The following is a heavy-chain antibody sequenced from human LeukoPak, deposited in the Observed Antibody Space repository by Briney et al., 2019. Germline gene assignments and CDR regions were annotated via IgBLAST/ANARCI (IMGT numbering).Heavy chain of an antibody. Sequence: ASVKVSCKASGYTFTDYYIHWVRQAPGQGLEWMGRINPNSGGTNYAQKFRGRVTMTRDTSISTAYMELSRLRSDDTAVYYCARDPVAVDTAMVFSGFDYWGQGTLVTVSS. CDR2: INPNSGGT. CDR3: ARDPVAVDTAMVFSGFDY. V-gene: IGHV1-2*06. CDR1: GYTFTDYY. D-gene: IGHD5-18*01. J-gene: IGHJ4*02.